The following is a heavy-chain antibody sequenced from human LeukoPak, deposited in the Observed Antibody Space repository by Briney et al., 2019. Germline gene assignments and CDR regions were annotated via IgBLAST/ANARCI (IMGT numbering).Heavy chain of an antibody. CDR2: MNPNSGNT. CDR1: GYTFTSYD. J-gene: IGHJ4*02. Sequence: ASVKVSCKASGYTFTSYDINWVRQATGQGLEWMGWMNPNSGNTGYAQKFQGRVTMTRNTSIATAYMELSSLRSEDTAVYYCATELVGVPAPFDYWGQGTLVTVSS. D-gene: IGHD2-2*01. CDR3: ATELVGVPAPFDY. V-gene: IGHV1-8*01.